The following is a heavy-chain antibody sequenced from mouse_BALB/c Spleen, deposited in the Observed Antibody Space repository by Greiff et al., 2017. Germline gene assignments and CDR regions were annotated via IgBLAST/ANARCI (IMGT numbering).Heavy chain of an antibody. CDR2: ISSGSSTI. Sequence: EVQLQESGGGLVQPGGSRKLSCAASGFTFSSFGMHWVRQAPEKGLEWVAYISSGSSTIYYADTVKGRFTISRDNPKNTLFLQMTSLRSEDTAMYYCARSPFYGSWFAYWGQGTLVTVSA. CDR1: GFTFSSFG. J-gene: IGHJ3*01. CDR3: ARSPFYGSWFAY. V-gene: IGHV5-17*02. D-gene: IGHD1-1*01.